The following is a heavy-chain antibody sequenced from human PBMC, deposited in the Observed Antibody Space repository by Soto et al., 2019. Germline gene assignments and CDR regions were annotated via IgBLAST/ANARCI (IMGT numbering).Heavy chain of an antibody. CDR2: ISGSGGST. J-gene: IGHJ4*02. CDR1: GFTFSSYA. CDR3: AKDLAVGGSYDY. V-gene: IGHV3-23*01. D-gene: IGHD3-16*01. Sequence: GGSLRLSCAASGFTFSSYAMSWVRQAPGKGLEWVSAISGSGGSTYSAGSMKGRFTISRDNSKTTLYLQMNSLRAEYRAVYYWAKDLAVGGSYDYWGQGTLVTVSS.